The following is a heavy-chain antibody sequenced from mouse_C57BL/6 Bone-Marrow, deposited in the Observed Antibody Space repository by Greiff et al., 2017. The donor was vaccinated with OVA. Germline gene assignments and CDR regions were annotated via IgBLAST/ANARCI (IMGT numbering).Heavy chain of an antibody. J-gene: IGHJ3*01. CDR2: IDPSDSYT. CDR3: ASAVFAY. CDR1: GYTFTSYW. Sequence: VQLQQPGAELVKPGASVKLSCKASGYTFTSYWMQWVKQRTGQGLEWIGEIDPSDSYTNYNQKFKGKATLTVDTSSSKAYMQLNSLTSEDSAVYYCASAVFAYWGQGTLVTVSA. V-gene: IGHV1-50*01.